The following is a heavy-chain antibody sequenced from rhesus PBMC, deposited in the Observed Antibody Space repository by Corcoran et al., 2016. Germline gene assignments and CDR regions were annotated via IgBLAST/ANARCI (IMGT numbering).Heavy chain of an antibody. Sequence: EVRLVESGGGLVQPGGSLRLSCAASGFTFSDYYMSWVRQAPGKGPKLVGFIRNKANGGKTEYAASVKGRFTISRDDSKSIASLQMNSLKTEDTAVYYCARDGDTATVLDSWGQGVVVTVSS. CDR3: ARDGDTATVLDS. J-gene: IGHJ6*01. V-gene: IGHV3-116*02. CDR1: GFTFSDYY. CDR2: IRNKANGGKT. D-gene: IGHD5-12*01.